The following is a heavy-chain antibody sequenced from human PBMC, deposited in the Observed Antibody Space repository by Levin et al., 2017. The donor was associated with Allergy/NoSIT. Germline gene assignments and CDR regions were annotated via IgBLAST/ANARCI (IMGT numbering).Heavy chain of an antibody. D-gene: IGHD6-13*01. J-gene: IGHJ3*02. Sequence: AGGSLRLSCAASGFTFSSYWMHWVRQAPGKGLVWVSRINSDGSSTSYADSVKGRFTISRDNAKNTLYLQMNSLRAEDTAVYYCARSPYSSSWYDDAFDIWGQGTMVTVSS. CDR1: GFTFSSYW. V-gene: IGHV3-74*01. CDR3: ARSPYSSSWYDDAFDI. CDR2: INSDGSST.